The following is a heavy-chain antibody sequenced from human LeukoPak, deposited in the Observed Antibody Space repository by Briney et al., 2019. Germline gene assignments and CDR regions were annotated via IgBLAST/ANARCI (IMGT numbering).Heavy chain of an antibody. J-gene: IGHJ4*02. D-gene: IGHD3-10*01. Sequence: SGPALATPTQPLTPTCTSSGSSLSTTGMPVSCIRQPPGKALEWLALIDSDDDKYYSTSLKTRLTISKDTSKNQVVLTLTNVDPVDTATYYCARIRGSYSDYWSQGTLVTVSS. V-gene: IGHV2-70*13. CDR1: GSSLSTTGMP. CDR2: IDSDDDK. CDR3: ARIRGSYSDY.